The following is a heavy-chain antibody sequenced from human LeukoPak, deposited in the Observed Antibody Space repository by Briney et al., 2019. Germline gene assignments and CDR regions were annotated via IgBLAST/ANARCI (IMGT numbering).Heavy chain of an antibody. V-gene: IGHV3-53*01. CDR3: ARGGLLEGDYYDSTDEGGTYYFDY. CDR2: IYSGGST. J-gene: IGHJ4*02. D-gene: IGHD3-22*01. CDR1: GFTVSSNY. Sequence: PGGSLRLSCAASGFTVSSNYMSWARQAPGKGLEWVSVIYSGGSTYYADSVKGRFTISRDNSKNTLYLQMNSLRAEDTAVYYCARGGLLEGDYYDSTDEGGTYYFDYWGQGTLVTVSS.